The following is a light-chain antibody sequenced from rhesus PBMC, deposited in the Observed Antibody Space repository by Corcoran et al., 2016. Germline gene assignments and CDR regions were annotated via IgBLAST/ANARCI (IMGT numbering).Light chain of an antibody. CDR1: QGTSSY. CDR2: YAN. V-gene: IGKV1-32*02. J-gene: IGKJ3*01. CDR3: QQDDSTPYT. Sequence: DIQMSQSPSSLSASVGDRVTITCWASQGTSSYLNWYQQKPGKAPKLMIYYANSLASGVPSMFSGIGSVTDYTLTVRRLKHENFATYYCQQDDSTPYTFGPGTKLDIK.